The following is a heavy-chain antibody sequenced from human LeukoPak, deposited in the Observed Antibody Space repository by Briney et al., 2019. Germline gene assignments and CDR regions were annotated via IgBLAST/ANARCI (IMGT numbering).Heavy chain of an antibody. CDR1: GFTVSSNY. D-gene: IGHD6-19*01. Sequence: GGSLRLSCAASGFTVSSNYMSWVRQAPGKGLEWVSAISGSGGSTYYADSVKGRFTISRDNSKNTLYLQMNSLRAEDTAVYYCAKDPDSSGWYDYWGQGTLVTVSS. V-gene: IGHV3-23*01. J-gene: IGHJ4*02. CDR2: ISGSGGST. CDR3: AKDPDSSGWYDY.